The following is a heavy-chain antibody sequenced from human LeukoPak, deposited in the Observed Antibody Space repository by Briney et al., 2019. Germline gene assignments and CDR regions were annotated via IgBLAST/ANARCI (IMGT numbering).Heavy chain of an antibody. D-gene: IGHD3-3*01. CDR3: ARINTISGVASGFDY. V-gene: IGHV4-59*01. CDR2: IYYSGST. Sequence: KTSETLSLTCTVSGGSISSYYWSWIRQPPGKGLEWIGYIYYSGSTNYNPSLKSRVTISVDTSKNQFSLKLSSVTAADTAVYYCARINTISGVASGFDYWGQGTLVTVSS. J-gene: IGHJ4*02. CDR1: GGSISSYY.